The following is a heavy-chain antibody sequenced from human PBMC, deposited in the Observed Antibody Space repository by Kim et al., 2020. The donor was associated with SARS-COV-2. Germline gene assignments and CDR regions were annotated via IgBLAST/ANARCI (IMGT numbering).Heavy chain of an antibody. CDR2: INPSGGST. CDR3: AREVLGRSSSWYQRDYYYYYGMDV. D-gene: IGHD6-13*01. Sequence: ASVKVSCKASGYTFTSYYMHWVRQAPGQWLEWMGIINPSGGSTSYAQKFQGRVTMTRDTSTSTVYMELSSLRSEDTAVYYCAREVLGRSSSWYQRDYYYYYGMDVWGQGTTVTVSS. V-gene: IGHV1-46*01. CDR1: GYTFTSYY. J-gene: IGHJ6*02.